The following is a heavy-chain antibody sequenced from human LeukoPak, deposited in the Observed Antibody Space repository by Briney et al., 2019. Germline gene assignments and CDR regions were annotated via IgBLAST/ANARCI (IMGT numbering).Heavy chain of an antibody. CDR2: INPNSGGT. D-gene: IGHD3-10*01. Sequence: ASVKVSCKASGYTFTGYYMHWVRQAPGQGLEWMGWINPNSGGTNYAQKFQGRVTMTRDTSISTAYMELSRLRSDDTAVYYCARGVDYHGSGSYLSVFDPWGQGTLVTVSS. V-gene: IGHV1-2*02. CDR1: GYTFTGYY. CDR3: ARGVDYHGSGSYLSVFDP. J-gene: IGHJ5*02.